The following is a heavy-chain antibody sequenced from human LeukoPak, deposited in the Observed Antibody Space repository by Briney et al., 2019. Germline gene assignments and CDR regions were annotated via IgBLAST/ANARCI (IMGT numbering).Heavy chain of an antibody. CDR3: ARVHRFTRSPGKRPAPYYFDY. V-gene: IGHV1-18*01. J-gene: IGHJ4*02. CDR2: ISAYNGNT. D-gene: IGHD3-10*01. CDR1: GYTFTSYG. Sequence: GASVKVSCKASGYTFTSYGISWVRQAPGQGLEWMGWISAYNGNTNYAQKLQGRVTMTTDTSTSTAYMELRSLRSDDTAVYYCARVHRFTRSPGKRPAPYYFDYWGQGTLVTVSS.